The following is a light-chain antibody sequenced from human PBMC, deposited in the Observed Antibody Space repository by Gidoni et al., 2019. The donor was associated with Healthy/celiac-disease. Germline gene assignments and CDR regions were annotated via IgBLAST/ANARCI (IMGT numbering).Light chain of an antibody. CDR3: QQRSNWPRLT. CDR1: QSVSSY. J-gene: IGKJ4*01. CDR2: DAS. Sequence: EIVLTQSPATLSLSPGERATLSCRASQSVSSYLAWYQQQPGQAPRLLSYDASNRATTIPARVSGSGSGTDFTLTSSSLEPEDFAVYYCQQRSNWPRLTIXGXTKVEIK. V-gene: IGKV3-11*01.